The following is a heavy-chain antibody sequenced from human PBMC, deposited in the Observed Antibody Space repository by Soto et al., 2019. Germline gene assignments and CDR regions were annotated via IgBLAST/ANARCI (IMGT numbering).Heavy chain of an antibody. V-gene: IGHV3-21*01. CDR2: ISSSSSYI. J-gene: IGHJ4*02. CDR1: GFTFSSYS. D-gene: IGHD5-18*01. Sequence: EVQLVESGGGLVKPGGSLRLSCAASGFTFSSYSMNLVRQAPGQGLEGVSSISSSSSYIYYADSVKGRLTISRDNAKNSRYLQMNSLRAEDTAVYYCASDQPVYSDGYGLGYWGQGTLVTGSS. CDR3: ASDQPVYSDGYGLGY.